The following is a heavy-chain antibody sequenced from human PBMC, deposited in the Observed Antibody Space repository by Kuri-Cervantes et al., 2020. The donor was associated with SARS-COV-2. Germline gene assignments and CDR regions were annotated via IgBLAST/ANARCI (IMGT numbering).Heavy chain of an antibody. CDR1: GFTFSSYA. Sequence: GGSLRLSCAASGFTFSSYAISWVRQAPGKGLEWVSAISGSGGSTYYADSVKGRFTISRDNSKNTLYLQMNSLRAEDTAVYYCAKSRWQQLSWLDHWGQGTLVTVSS. CDR3: AKSRWQQLSWLDH. V-gene: IGHV3-23*01. D-gene: IGHD6-13*01. J-gene: IGHJ4*02. CDR2: ISGSGGST.